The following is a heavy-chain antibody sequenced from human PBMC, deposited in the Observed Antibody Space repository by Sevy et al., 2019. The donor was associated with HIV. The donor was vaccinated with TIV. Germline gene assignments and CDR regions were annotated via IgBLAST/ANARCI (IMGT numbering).Heavy chain of an antibody. J-gene: IGHJ4*02. CDR2: ISFDGGNK. CDR3: ARGPYNSGLRLDF. CDR1: GFSLSDYA. D-gene: IGHD5-12*01. V-gene: IGHV3-30-3*01. Sequence: GGSLRLSCAASGFSLSDYAIHWARQGPVKGLEWLPVISFDGGNKYYADSVKGRFTISRENSKNTVSLQMNSLSPDDTALYYCARGPYNSGLRLDFWGRGILVTVSS.